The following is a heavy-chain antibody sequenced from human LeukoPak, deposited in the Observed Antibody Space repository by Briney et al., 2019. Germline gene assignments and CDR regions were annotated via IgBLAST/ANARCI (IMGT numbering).Heavy chain of an antibody. CDR3: ARDLNYDFWSGYQELGDY. J-gene: IGHJ4*02. CDR1: GYTLTELS. D-gene: IGHD3-3*01. Sequence: ASVKVSCKVSGYTLTELSMHWVRQAPGQGLEWMGWINPNSGGTNYAQKFQGRVTMTRDTSISTAYMELSRLRSDDTAVYYCARDLNYDFWSGYQELGDYWGQGTLVTVSS. V-gene: IGHV1-2*02. CDR2: INPNSGGT.